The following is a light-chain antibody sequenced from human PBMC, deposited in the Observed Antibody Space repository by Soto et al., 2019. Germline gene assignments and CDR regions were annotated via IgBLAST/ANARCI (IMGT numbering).Light chain of an antibody. CDR1: SSDVGGSNY. CDR3: SSYTSSSTYV. V-gene: IGLV2-14*03. J-gene: IGLJ1*01. CDR2: DVS. Sequence: QSALTQPASVSGSPGQSITISCTGTSSDVGGSNYVSWYQQHPGKAPKLIIFDVSHRPPGFSNRFSGSKSGNTASLTISGLQAEDEADYYCSSYTSSSTYVFGTGTKLTVL.